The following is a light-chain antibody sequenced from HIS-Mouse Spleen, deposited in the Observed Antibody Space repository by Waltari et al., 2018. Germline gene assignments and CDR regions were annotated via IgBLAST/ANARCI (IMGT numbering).Light chain of an antibody. V-gene: IGKV3-20*01. Sequence: EIVLTQSPGTLSLSPGERATLSCRASQSVSSSYLAWYRQKPGQAPRLLIYGASSRATGIPDRSSGSGSGTDFTLTISRLEPEDFAVYYCQQYGSSPRTFGQGTKVEIK. CDR2: GAS. J-gene: IGKJ1*01. CDR1: QSVSSSY. CDR3: QQYGSSPRT.